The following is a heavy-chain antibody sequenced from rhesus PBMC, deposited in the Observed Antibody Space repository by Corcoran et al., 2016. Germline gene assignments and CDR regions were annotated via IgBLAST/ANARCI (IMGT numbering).Heavy chain of an antibody. J-gene: IGHJ4*01. D-gene: IGHD6-25*01. CDR1: GGSISDDYY. CDR2: IYGSGGGT. V-gene: IGHV4-106*01. CDR3: ARFGAAGLFDY. Sequence: QVQLQESGPGLVKPSETLSLTCAVSGGSISDDYYWSWIRQPPGKGLEWIGYIYGSGGGTNYNPSLKNRVTISIDTSKNQFSLKLSSVTAADTAVYYCARFGAAGLFDYWGQGVLVTVSS.